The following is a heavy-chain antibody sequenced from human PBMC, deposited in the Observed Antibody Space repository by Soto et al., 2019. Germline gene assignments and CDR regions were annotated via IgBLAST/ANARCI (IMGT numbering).Heavy chain of an antibody. J-gene: IGHJ4*02. CDR1: GGSISSGGYY. CDR3: ARSSSVGVNLFAY. V-gene: IGHV4-31*03. CDR2: IYYSGST. Sequence: QVQLQESGPGLVKPSQTLSLTCTVSGGSISSGGYYWSWIRQHPGKGLEWIGYIYYSGSTYYNPSRESRLTTSEDTSKNQAALRLSSVTAAVTAVYYNARSSSVGVNLFAYRGQGPLITVPS. D-gene: IGHD6-19*01.